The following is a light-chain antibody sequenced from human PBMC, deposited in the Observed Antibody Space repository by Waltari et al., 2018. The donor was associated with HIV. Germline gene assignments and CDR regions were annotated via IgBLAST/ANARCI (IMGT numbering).Light chain of an antibody. V-gene: IGKV1-39*01. Sequence: DIQMTQSPSSLSASVGDRVTITCRASQTISSDLNWYQHKPGKAPMLLIYGASTLHSGVPSRFSGSGSGTDFTLTISSLQPEDFATYYCQQSYSTPRTFGQGTKLEIK. J-gene: IGKJ2*01. CDR1: QTISSD. CDR2: GAS. CDR3: QQSYSTPRT.